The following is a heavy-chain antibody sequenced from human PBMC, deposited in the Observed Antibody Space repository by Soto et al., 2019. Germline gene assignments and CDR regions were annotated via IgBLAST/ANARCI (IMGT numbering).Heavy chain of an antibody. CDR2: IIPIFGTA. Sequence: QVQLVQSGAEVKKPGSSVKVSCKASGGTFSSYAISWVRQAPGQGLEWMGGIIPIFGTANYAQKFQGRVTXXAXEXXSTADMELSSLRSEDTAVYYCAREKTDDSSGYLAYWGQGTLVTVSS. V-gene: IGHV1-69*12. CDR3: AREKTDDSSGYLAY. CDR1: GGTFSSYA. J-gene: IGHJ4*02. D-gene: IGHD3-22*01.